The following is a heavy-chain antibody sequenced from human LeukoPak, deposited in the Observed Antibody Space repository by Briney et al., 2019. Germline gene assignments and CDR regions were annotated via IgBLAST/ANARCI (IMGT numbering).Heavy chain of an antibody. D-gene: IGHD3-3*01. CDR2: ISSSSSYI. Sequence: GGSLRLSCAASEFTFSSYSMNWVRQAPGKGLEWVSSISSSSSYIYYADSVKGRFTISRDNAKNSLNLQMNSLRAEDTAVYYCARDIDFWSGYPTRDCWGQGTLVTVSS. CDR1: EFTFSSYS. CDR3: ARDIDFWSGYPTRDC. J-gene: IGHJ4*02. V-gene: IGHV3-21*01.